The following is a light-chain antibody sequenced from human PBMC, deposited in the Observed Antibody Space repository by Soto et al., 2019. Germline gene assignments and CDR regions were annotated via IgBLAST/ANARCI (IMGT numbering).Light chain of an antibody. V-gene: IGKV1-39*01. CDR3: QRSYKMPS. Sequence: SLAASVGDRLTLTCRASRNVFIYLNWYQHKPGKGPTLLIHATSNLQIGVPSRFSGSGSGTEFTLTISSLEPEDFGTYYCQRSYKMPSFGQGTRLEI. J-gene: IGKJ5*01. CDR1: RNVFIY. CDR2: ATS.